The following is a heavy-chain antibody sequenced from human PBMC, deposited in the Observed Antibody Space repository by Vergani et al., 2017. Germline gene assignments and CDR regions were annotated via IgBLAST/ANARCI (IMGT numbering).Heavy chain of an antibody. D-gene: IGHD3-22*01. CDR2: IYYSGST. Sequence: VQLLESGGGLVQPGGSLRLSCAASGFTFSSYAMSWIRQPPGKGLEWIGSIYYSGSTYYNPSLKSRVTISVDTSKNQFSLKLSSVTAADTAVYYCARAAWLLPLYYFDYWGQGTLVTVSS. CDR3: ARAAWLLPLYYFDY. J-gene: IGHJ4*02. V-gene: IGHV4-38-2*01. CDR1: GFTFSSYA.